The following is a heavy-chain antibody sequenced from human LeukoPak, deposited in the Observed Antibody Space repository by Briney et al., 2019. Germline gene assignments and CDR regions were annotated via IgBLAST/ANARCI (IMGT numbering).Heavy chain of an antibody. CDR2: IGGGDE. V-gene: IGHV3-23*01. CDR1: GFQFYIYA. CDR3: ARDAIPMNSIWDSFAY. Sequence: GGSLRLSCATSGFQFYIYAMTWVRQAPGKGLEWVAPIGGGDEHYAESVKGRFTVSRDNSQSAVYLQLNSLRVEDTAVYFCARDAIPMNSIWDSFAYWGQGALVTVSS. J-gene: IGHJ4*02. D-gene: IGHD3-16*01.